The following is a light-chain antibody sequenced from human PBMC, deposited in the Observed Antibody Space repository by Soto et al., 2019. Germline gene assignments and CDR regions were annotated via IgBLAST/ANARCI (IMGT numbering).Light chain of an antibody. CDR2: KGT. CDR3: CSSAPESTYV. J-gene: IGLJ1*01. Sequence: QSALAQPASVSGSPGQSITISCTGTSDDVGAYNSVSWYQQLPHKAPQVILYKGTQRPSGVSSRFSGSTSGNAASLTISGLQADVEADYFCCSSAPESTYVFGTGTKLTVL. CDR1: SDDVGAYNS. V-gene: IGLV2-23*01.